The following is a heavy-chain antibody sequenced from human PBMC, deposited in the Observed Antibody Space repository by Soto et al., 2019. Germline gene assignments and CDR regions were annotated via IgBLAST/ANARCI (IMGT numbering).Heavy chain of an antibody. CDR1: GGAFSSGVHY. D-gene: IGHD3-22*01. J-gene: IGHJ4*02. Sequence: SSETLSLTCTVSGGAFSSGVHYWSWIRQHPGKGLEWIGYIYYSGSTYYNPSLKSRVTISVDTSKNQFSLKLTSATAADTAVYFCARGSYYHDNTGSPNLNYFDSWGLGTLVTVSS. V-gene: IGHV4-31*03. CDR2: IYYSGST. CDR3: ARGSYYHDNTGSPNLNYFDS.